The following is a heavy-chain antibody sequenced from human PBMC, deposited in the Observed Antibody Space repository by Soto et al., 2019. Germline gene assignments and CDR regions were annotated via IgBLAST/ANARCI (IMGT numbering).Heavy chain of an antibody. CDR1: GGTFSSYA. CDR2: IIPIFGTA. J-gene: IGHJ6*02. D-gene: IGHD1-26*01. CDR3: ASYRGRDYYYYGMDV. Sequence: SVKVSCKASGGTFSSYAISWVRQAPGQGLEWMGGIIPIFGTANYAQKFQGRVTITADESTSTAYMELSSLRSEDTAVYYCASYRGRDYYYYGMDVWGQGTPVTVSS. V-gene: IGHV1-69*13.